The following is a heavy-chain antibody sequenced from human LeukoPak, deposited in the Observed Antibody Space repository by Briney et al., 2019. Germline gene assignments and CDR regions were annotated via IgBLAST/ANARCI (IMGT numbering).Heavy chain of an antibody. CDR1: GFTFSSYS. J-gene: IGHJ6*02. CDR2: ISSSSSYI. CDR3: ARVGEWPTAEGMDV. V-gene: IGHV3-21*01. D-gene: IGHD3-3*01. Sequence: PGRSLRLSCAASGFTFSSYSMNWVRQAPGKGLEWVSSISSSSSYIYYADSVKGRFTISRDNAKNSLYLQMNSLRAEDTAVYYCARVGEWPTAEGMDVWGQGTTVTVSS.